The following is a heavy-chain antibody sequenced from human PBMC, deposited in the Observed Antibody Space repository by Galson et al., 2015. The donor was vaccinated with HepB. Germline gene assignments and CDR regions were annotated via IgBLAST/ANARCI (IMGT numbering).Heavy chain of an antibody. CDR1: GFMFGNYW. V-gene: IGHV3-7*01. CDR3: GALF. Sequence: SLRLSCAASGFMFGNYWMAWARQAPGKGLEWVANINRDGSQKYYVDSVKGRFTISRDNAENSLYLQMSSLRAEDTAVYYCGALFWGQGTTVTVSS. CDR2: INRDGSQK. J-gene: IGHJ6*02.